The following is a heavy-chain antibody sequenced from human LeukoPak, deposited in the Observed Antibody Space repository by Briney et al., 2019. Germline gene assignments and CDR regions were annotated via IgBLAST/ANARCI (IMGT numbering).Heavy chain of an antibody. CDR3: TRRYDILTGYLIDY. Sequence: GGPLRLSCAASGFTFSGSAMHWVRQASGKGLEWVGRIRSKANSYATAYAASVKGRFTISRDDSKNTAYLQMNSLKTEDTAVYYCTRRYDILTGYLIDYWGQGTLVTVSS. CDR1: GFTFSGSA. CDR2: IRSKANSYAT. D-gene: IGHD3-9*01. J-gene: IGHJ4*02. V-gene: IGHV3-73*01.